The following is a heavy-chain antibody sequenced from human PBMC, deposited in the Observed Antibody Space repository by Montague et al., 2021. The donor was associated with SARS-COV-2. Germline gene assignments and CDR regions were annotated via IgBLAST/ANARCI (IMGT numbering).Heavy chain of an antibody. D-gene: IGHD1-26*01. Sequence: SLRLSCAASGFIFSSYGMHWVRQAPGKGLEWVALIWYDGSNENYVDSVKGRFTISRDNFKNTLYLQMNSLRAEDTAIYCCARGSVGGYYFDYWGQGTLVTVSS. CDR1: GFIFSSYG. CDR3: ARGSVGGYYFDY. CDR2: IWYDGSNE. J-gene: IGHJ4*02. V-gene: IGHV3-33*01.